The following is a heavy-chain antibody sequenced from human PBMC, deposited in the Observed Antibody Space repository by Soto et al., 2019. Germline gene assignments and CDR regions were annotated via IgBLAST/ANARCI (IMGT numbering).Heavy chain of an antibody. CDR2: ISENGRFT. V-gene: IGHV3-23*01. CDR3: AKSGPTNFFDH. Sequence: GGSLRLSCAASGLTFSTYTMNWVRQAPGKGLEWVSGISENGRFTYYADPVKGRFTISRDDSKKMMFLQMSSLRAGDTAVYYCAKSGPTNFFDHWGQGSLVTVSS. J-gene: IGHJ4*02. CDR1: GLTFSTYT. D-gene: IGHD1-26*01.